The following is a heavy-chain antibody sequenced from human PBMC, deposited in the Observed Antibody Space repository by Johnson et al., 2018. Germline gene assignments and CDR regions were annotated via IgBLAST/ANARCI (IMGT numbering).Heavy chain of an antibody. CDR2: IRSKSNNYAT. CDR3: GYDSSQMTEIFDV. D-gene: IGHD3-22*01. V-gene: IGHV3-73*01. CDR1: GFAFSDSA. Sequence: EVQLVESGGGLVQPGGSLKLSCAGSGFAFSDSAVHWVRQASGKGLAWVGRIRSKSNNYATAHAAPVRDRFTVPRDDSKNTVYRQRNSLRFEDMAIYFCGYDSSQMTEIFDVWGQGTTVTVSS. J-gene: IGHJ3*01.